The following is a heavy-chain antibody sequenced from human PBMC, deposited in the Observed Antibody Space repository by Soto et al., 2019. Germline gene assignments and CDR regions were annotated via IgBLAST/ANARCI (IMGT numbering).Heavy chain of an antibody. CDR1: GGSISSGDYY. Sequence: SETLSLTCTVSGGSISSGDYYWSWIRQPPGKGLEWIGYIYYSGSTYYNPSLKSRVTISVDTSKNQLSLKLSSVTAADTAVYYCARVTTEYYYYGMDVWGQGTTVTVSS. V-gene: IGHV4-30-4*01. D-gene: IGHD3-22*01. CDR2: IYYSGST. CDR3: ARVTTEYYYYGMDV. J-gene: IGHJ6*02.